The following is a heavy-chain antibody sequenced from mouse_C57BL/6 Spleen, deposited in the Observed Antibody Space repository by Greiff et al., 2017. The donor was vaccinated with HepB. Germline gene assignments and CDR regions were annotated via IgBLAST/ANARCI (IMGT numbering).Heavy chain of an antibody. J-gene: IGHJ3*01. CDR1: GFTFSSYA. D-gene: IGHD1-1*01. CDR3: ASQQSSPFAY. CDR2: ISDGGSYT. Sequence: EVKVVESGGGLVKPGGSLKLSCAASGFTFSSYAMSWVRQTPEKRLEWVATISDGGSYTYYPDNVKGRFTISRDNAKNNLYLQMSHLKSEDTAMYYCASQQSSPFAYWGQGTMVTVSA. V-gene: IGHV5-4*03.